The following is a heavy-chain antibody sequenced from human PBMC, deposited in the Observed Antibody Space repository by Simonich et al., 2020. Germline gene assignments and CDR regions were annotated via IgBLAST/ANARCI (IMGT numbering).Heavy chain of an antibody. CDR2: IFYSGST. D-gene: IGHD6-13*01. J-gene: IGHJ3*02. Sequence: QLQLQESGPGLVKPSETLSLTCTVSGGSISSRSYNWGWNRQPPGKGREWIGSIFYSGSTYYNPSLKRRVTISVDTSKNQFSLKLSSVTAADTAVYYCARHAGFAFDIWGQGTMVTVSS. CDR1: GGSISSRSYN. CDR3: ARHAGFAFDI. V-gene: IGHV4-39*01.